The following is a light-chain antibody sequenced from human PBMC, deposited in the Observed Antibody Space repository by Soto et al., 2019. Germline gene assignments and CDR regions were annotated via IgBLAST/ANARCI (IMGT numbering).Light chain of an antibody. V-gene: IGLV2-14*01. CDR3: SSYTTSSTQV. Sequence: SVLTQPASVSGSPGQSITISCTGTSSDIGTYNYVSWYQQHPGKVPKLMIYEVSNRPSGVSNRLSGSKSGNTASLAISGLQAEDEADYYCSSYTTSSTQVFGGGTQLTVL. CDR2: EVS. J-gene: IGLJ3*02. CDR1: SSDIGTYNY.